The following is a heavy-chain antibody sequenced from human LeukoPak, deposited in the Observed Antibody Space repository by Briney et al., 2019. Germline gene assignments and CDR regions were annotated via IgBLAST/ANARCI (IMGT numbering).Heavy chain of an antibody. V-gene: IGHV3-11*01. CDR3: ARENYYYMDV. CDR1: GFSFSAYY. Sequence: GGSLRLSCAASGFSFSAYYMTWIRQAPGKGLGWVSYISRGGSTIYYADSVKGRFTISRDNAKNSLYLQMDSLRAEDTAVYYCARENYYYMDVWGKGTTVTVSS. J-gene: IGHJ6*03. CDR2: ISRGGSTI.